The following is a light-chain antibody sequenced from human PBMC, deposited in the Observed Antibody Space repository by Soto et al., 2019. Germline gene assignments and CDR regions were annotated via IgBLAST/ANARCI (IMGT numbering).Light chain of an antibody. V-gene: IGKV1-27*01. CDR3: QKYDNPPLT. CDR1: QDISSY. CDR2: AAS. Sequence: DIQMTQSPSSLSASVGDRVTITCRASQDISSYLGWYQQKPGKVPKLLIYAASTLQWGVPSRFSGSGSGTDFTLTISSLQPEDVATYYGQKYDNPPLTFGGGTKVEIK. J-gene: IGKJ4*01.